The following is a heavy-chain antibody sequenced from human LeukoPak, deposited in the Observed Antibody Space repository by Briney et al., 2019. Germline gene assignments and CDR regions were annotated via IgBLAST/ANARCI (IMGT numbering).Heavy chain of an antibody. Sequence: GGSLRLSCAASQFTFSSYDMHWVRQAPGKGLGWVAVISRDGSNKKYGDSVKGRFTISRDNSKNTLYLQMNSLRAEDTAVYYCARGSHRIEYRRSAAFDPWGQGTLVTVSS. CDR1: QFTFSSYD. CDR2: ISRDGSNK. V-gene: IGHV3-30*03. J-gene: IGHJ5*02. CDR3: ARGSHRIEYRRSAAFDP. D-gene: IGHD6-6*01.